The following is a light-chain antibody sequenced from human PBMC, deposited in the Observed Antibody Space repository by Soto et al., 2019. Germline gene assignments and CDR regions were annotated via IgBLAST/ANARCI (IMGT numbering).Light chain of an antibody. CDR2: EVN. CDR1: SSDVGAYNY. CDR3: AAWDDSLNGLYV. J-gene: IGLJ1*01. V-gene: IGLV2-14*01. Sequence: HSVLTQPASVSGSPGQPITISCTGTSSDVGAYNYVSWYQLHPGKAPKLMIYEVNNRTSGVSHRFSGSKSGNTASLTFSGLPPEDEADYDCAAWDDSLNGLYVFGTGTKLTVL.